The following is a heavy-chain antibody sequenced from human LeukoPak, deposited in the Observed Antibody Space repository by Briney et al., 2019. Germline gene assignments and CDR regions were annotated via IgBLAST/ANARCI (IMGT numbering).Heavy chain of an antibody. Sequence: GGSLRLSCAASGFTFSSYGMSWVRQAPGKGLEWVSVISGNGGDTFYADSVKGRFTISRDNSKNTLYLQMNSLRAEDTAVYYCARDSGSGSYFLPNDYWGQGTLVTVSS. D-gene: IGHD3-10*01. CDR3: ARDSGSGSYFLPNDY. CDR1: GFTFSSYG. V-gene: IGHV3-23*01. J-gene: IGHJ4*02. CDR2: ISGNGGDT.